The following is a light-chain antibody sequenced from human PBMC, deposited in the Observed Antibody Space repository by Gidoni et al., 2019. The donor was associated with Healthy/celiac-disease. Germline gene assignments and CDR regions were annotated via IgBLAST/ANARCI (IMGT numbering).Light chain of an antibody. V-gene: IGKV1-27*01. CDR1: QGISHY. CDR3: KKYNKTPFT. CDR2: AAS. J-gene: IGKJ3*01. Sequence: DIQMTQSPSSLSASVGDRVTITCRASQGISHYLAWYQQKPEKVPKLLICAASTLHSGVSSRFSGSGSGTYFTVTISSLQPEDVATYYCKKYNKTPFTFGPGTKVDIK.